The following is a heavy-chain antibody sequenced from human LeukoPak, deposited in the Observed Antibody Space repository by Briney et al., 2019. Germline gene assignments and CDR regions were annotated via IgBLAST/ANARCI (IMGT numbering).Heavy chain of an antibody. Sequence: PSETLSLTCTVSGGSISSYYWSWIRQPAGKGLEWIGRIYTSGSTNYNPSLKSQVTMSVDTSRNHFSLKLSSVTAADTAVYYCARSGTSPRNFDYWGQGTLVTVSS. CDR2: IYTSGST. V-gene: IGHV4-4*07. CDR1: GGSISSYY. D-gene: IGHD2-2*01. CDR3: ARSGTSPRNFDY. J-gene: IGHJ4*02.